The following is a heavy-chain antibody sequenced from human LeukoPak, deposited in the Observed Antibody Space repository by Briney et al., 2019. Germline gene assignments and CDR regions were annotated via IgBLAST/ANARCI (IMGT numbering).Heavy chain of an antibody. CDR3: AKDRSSSGYYFDP. V-gene: IGHV3-23*01. Sequence: PGRSLRLSCAASGFTFSNYAMSWVRQAPGKGLEWVSAISGGGSTTYSADSVKGRFTISRDNSKNTLYLQMNSLRAEDTAVYYCAKDRSSSGYYFDPWGQGTLVTVSS. CDR1: GFTFSNYA. D-gene: IGHD3-22*01. CDR2: ISGGGSTT. J-gene: IGHJ5*02.